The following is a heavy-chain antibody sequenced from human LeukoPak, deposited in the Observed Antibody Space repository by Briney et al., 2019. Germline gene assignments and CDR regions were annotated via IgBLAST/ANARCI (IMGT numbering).Heavy chain of an antibody. CDR2: INHSGST. Sequence: SETLSLTCAVYGGSFSGYYWSWIRQPPGKGLEWIGEINHSGSTNYNPSLKSRVSISVDTSKNQFSLNLTSETAADTAVYFRARPGIAATGAFDCWGQGTLVTVSS. J-gene: IGHJ4*02. CDR3: ARPGIAATGAFDC. V-gene: IGHV4-34*01. CDR1: GGSFSGYY. D-gene: IGHD6-13*01.